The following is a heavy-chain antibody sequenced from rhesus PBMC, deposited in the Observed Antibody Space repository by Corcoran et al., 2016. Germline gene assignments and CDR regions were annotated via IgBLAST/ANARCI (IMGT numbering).Heavy chain of an antibody. CDR2: IDGKIAAT. D-gene: IGHD1-44*01. CDR3: ARDSGNYWNRFDV. Sequence: QVQLQESGPGLVKPSETLSLTCAVSGGSISGYYWSWIRHPPGTGLEWIGNIDGKIAATNDTPALKSRVTISKDTSKNQFSLKLSSVTAADTAVYYCARDSGNYWNRFDVWGPGVLVTVSS. V-gene: IGHV4-81*01. CDR1: GGSISGYY. J-gene: IGHJ5-1*01.